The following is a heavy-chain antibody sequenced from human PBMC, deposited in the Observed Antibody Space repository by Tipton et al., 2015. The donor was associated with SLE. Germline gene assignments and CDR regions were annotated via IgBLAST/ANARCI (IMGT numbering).Heavy chain of an antibody. Sequence: TLSLTCTVSSGAISNYYWSWIRQPPGRGLEWIGSVSHTGSTSYNPSLQSRVTISVDTSKNQFSLKLNSVTASDTAVYYCARQVASFDYWGQGTLVTVSS. D-gene: IGHD5-12*01. CDR3: ARQVASFDY. J-gene: IGHJ4*02. CDR2: VSHTGST. V-gene: IGHV4-59*05. CDR1: SGAISNYY.